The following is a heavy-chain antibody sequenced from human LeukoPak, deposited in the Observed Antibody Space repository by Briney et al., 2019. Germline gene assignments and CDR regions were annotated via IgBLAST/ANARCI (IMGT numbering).Heavy chain of an antibody. CDR1: GYTFTSYD. CDR2: MNPNSGNT. V-gene: IGHV1-8*03. CDR3: ARGDGDYEEGYYYYYMDV. D-gene: IGHD4-17*01. Sequence: ASVKVSCKASGYTFTSYDINCVRQATGQGLEWMGWMNPNSGNTGYAQKFQGRVTITRNTSISTAYREVSSLRSEDTAVYYCARGDGDYEEGYYYYYMDVWGKGTTVTVSS. J-gene: IGHJ6*03.